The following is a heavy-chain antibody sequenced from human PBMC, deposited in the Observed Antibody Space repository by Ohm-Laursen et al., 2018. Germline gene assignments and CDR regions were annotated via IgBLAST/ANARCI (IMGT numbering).Heavy chain of an antibody. CDR3: AREGKSDDSTGYFLGY. Sequence: SETLFLTCTVSGGSVSTYYWNWIRQPAGKGLEWIGRISSSGNTNYNPSLKSRVTMSVDTSKNQFSLKLSSSTDADTAVYYCAREGKSDDSTGYFLGYWGPGTLVTVS. J-gene: IGHJ4*02. CDR1: GGSVSTYY. V-gene: IGHV4-4*07. CDR2: ISSSGNT. D-gene: IGHD3-22*01.